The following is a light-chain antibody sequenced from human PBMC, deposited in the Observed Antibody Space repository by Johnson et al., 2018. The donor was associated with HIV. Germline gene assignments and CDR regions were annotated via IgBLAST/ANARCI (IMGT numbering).Light chain of an antibody. V-gene: IGLV1-51*02. CDR3: GTWDSSLSALYV. J-gene: IGLJ1*01. CDR2: ENN. Sequence: SALTQPPSVSAAPGQKVTISCSGSSSNIGNNYVSWYQQLPGTAPKLLIYENNKRPSGIPDRFSGSKSGPSATLGITGLQTGDEADYYCGTWDSSLSALYVFGTGTKVTVL. CDR1: SSNIGNNY.